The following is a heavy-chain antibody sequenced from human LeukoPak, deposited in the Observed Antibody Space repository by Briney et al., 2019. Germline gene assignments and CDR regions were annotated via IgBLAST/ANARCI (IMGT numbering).Heavy chain of an antibody. CDR2: ISASGGST. V-gene: IGHV3-23*01. Sequence: GGSLRLSCPASGFTFSSYAMSWVRQAPGKGLEWVSTISASGGSTYYADSVKGRFTISRDNSNNTLYLQVNSLRAEDTAVYYCAKADAGGYYDSSGYYFDYWGQGTLVTVSS. CDR1: GFTFSSYA. CDR3: AKADAGGYYDSSGYYFDY. J-gene: IGHJ4*02. D-gene: IGHD3-22*01.